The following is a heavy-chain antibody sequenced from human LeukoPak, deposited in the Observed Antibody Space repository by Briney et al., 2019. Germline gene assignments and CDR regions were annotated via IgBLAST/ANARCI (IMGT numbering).Heavy chain of an antibody. CDR1: GFTVSSNY. CDR3: AKGSPQDWYFDL. CDR2: ISGSGGST. D-gene: IGHD1-14*01. Sequence: PGGSLRLSCAASGFTVSSNYMSWVRQAPGKGLEWVSAISGSGGSTYYADSVKGRFTISRDNSKNTLYLQMNSLRAEDTAVYYCAKGSPQDWYFDLWGRGTLVTVSS. V-gene: IGHV3-23*01. J-gene: IGHJ2*01.